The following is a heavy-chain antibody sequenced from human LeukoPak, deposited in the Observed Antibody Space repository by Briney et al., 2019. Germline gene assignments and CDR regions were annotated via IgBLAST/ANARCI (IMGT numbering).Heavy chain of an antibody. CDR3: ASTVIPAATRYYGMDV. CDR2: IIPILGIA. J-gene: IGHJ6*02. Sequence: SVKVSCKASGGTFSSYTISWVRQAPGQGLEWMGRIIPILGIANYAQKSQGRVTITADKSTSTAYMELSSLRSEDTAVYYCASTVIPAATRYYGMDVWGQGTAVTVSS. D-gene: IGHD2-2*01. CDR1: GGTFSSYT. V-gene: IGHV1-69*02.